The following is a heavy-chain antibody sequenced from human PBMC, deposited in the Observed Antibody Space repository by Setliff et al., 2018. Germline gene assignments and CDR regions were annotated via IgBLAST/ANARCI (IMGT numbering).Heavy chain of an antibody. D-gene: IGHD2-15*01. CDR2: ISPYSGET. CDR1: GFSFSTFG. Sequence: ASVKVSCKTSGFSFSTFGFSWVRQAPGQGLEWMGWISPYSGETNYAQKFQDRLSVTADTSSKTTYMELRSLTSNDTAVYFCTRSRAPRVVLAADFDLWGQGTLVTVSS. CDR3: TRSRAPRVVLAADFDL. V-gene: IGHV1-18*01. J-gene: IGHJ4*02.